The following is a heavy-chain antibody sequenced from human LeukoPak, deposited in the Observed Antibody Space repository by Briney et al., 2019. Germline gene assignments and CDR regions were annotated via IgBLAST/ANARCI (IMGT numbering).Heavy chain of an antibody. CDR1: GFTFSSYG. CDR2: IYSGGST. V-gene: IGHV3-NL1*01. D-gene: IGHD1-26*01. CDR3: AREKDGKAAFDI. Sequence: GGSLRLSCAASGFTFSSYGMHWVRQAPGKGLEWVSVIYSGGSTYYADSVKGRFTISRDNSKNTLYLQMNSLRAEDTAVYYCAREKDGKAAFDIWGQGTMVTVSS. J-gene: IGHJ3*02.